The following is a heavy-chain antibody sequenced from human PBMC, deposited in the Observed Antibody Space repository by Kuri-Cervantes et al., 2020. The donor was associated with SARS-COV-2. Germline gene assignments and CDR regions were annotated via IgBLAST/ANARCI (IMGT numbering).Heavy chain of an antibody. CDR1: GGTLSTYA. Sequence: ASVKVSCKPSGGTLSTYAITWVRQAPGQGPEWMGWINPNSGVTSYAPKFQDRVTMTRDTAINTLYMYLSGLRSDDTAVYYCARDARNDDFFDAWGQGTLVTVSS. D-gene: IGHD1-1*01. CDR3: ARDARNDDFFDA. CDR2: INPNSGVT. V-gene: IGHV1-2*02. J-gene: IGHJ4*02.